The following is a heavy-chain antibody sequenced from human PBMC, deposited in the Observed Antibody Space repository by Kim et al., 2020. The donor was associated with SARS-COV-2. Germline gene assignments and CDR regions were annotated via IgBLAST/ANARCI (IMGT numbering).Heavy chain of an antibody. J-gene: IGHJ6*02. Sequence: KGRFTISRDNAKNSLYLQMNSLRAEDTAVYYCARLLGDLLLEYYYGMDVWGQGTTVTVSS. D-gene: IGHD2-21*02. V-gene: IGHV3-11*06. CDR3: ARLLGDLLLEYYYGMDV.